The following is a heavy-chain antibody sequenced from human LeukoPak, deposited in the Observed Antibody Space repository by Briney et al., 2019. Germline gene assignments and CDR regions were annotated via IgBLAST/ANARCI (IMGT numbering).Heavy chain of an antibody. D-gene: IGHD1-1*01. CDR2: IYNSGST. CDR3: ARGFSTTVGYH. CDR1: GGSINSYY. V-gene: IGHV4-59*01. J-gene: IGHJ5*02. Sequence: SETLSLTCTVSGGSINSYYWSWIRQPPGKGLEWIGYIYNSGSTNYNPSLKSRVTISVDTSTNQFSLKLRSVSAAGTAAYYCARGFSTTVGYHWGQGTLVTVSS.